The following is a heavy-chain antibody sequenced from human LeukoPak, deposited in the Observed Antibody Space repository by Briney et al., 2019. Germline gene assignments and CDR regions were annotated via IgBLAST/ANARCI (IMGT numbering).Heavy chain of an antibody. CDR2: INPSGGST. V-gene: IGHV1-46*03. CDR1: GYTFTSYY. J-gene: IGHJ4*02. D-gene: IGHD6-19*01. CDR3: ARSRIAVAGPPSS. Sequence: ASVKVSCKASGYTFTSYYMHWVRQAPGQGLEWMGIINPSGGSTSYVQKFQGRVTMTRDTSTSTVYMELSSLRSEDTAVYYCARSRIAVAGPPSSWGQGTLVTVSS.